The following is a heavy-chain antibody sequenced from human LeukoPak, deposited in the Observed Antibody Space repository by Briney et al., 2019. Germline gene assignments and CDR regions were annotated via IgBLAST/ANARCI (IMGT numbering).Heavy chain of an antibody. V-gene: IGHV4-39*01. CDR1: AGSVNSGSYY. CDR3: ARHEGSYYDKSGYTFDW. D-gene: IGHD3-22*01. Sequence: SETLSLTCTVSAGSVNSGSYYWGWIRQPPGKGLEWIGSIHHSGSTYYNASLKSRVTISVDTSKNQFFLKLSSVTAADGAVYYCARHEGSYYDKSGYTFDWWGQGTLVTVSS. J-gene: IGHJ4*02. CDR2: IHHSGST.